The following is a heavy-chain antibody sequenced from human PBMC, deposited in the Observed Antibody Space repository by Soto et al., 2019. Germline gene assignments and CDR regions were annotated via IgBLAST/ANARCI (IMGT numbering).Heavy chain of an antibody. CDR1: GFTFSNAW. CDR2: IKSKTDGGTT. Sequence: GGSLRLSCAASGFTFSNAWMNWVRQAPGKGLEWVGRIKSKTDGGTTDYAAPVKGRFTISRDDSKNTLYLQMNSLKTEDTAVYYCTTEVGATLLPAYFDYWGQGTLVTVSS. D-gene: IGHD1-26*01. J-gene: IGHJ4*02. CDR3: TTEVGATLLPAYFDY. V-gene: IGHV3-15*07.